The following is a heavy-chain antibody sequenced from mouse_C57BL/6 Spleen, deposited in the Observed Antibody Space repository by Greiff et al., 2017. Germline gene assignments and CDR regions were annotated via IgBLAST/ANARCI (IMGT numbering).Heavy chain of an antibody. CDR2: IYPRSGNT. CDR1: GYTFTSYG. Sequence: VKLQQSGAELARPGASVKLSCKASGYTFTSYGISWVKQRTGQGLEWIGEIYPRSGNTYYNEKFKGKATLTADKSSSTAYMELRSLTSEDSAVYFCARTTVVATPYYFDYWGQGTTLTVSS. V-gene: IGHV1-81*01. J-gene: IGHJ2*01. D-gene: IGHD1-1*01. CDR3: ARTTVVATPYYFDY.